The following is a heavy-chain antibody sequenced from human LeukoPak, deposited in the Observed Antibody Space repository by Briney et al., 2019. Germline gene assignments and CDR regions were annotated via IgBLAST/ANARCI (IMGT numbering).Heavy chain of an antibody. CDR1: GFSMGSES. CDR2: ITTDGGST. Sequence: RASLRLARAASGFSMGSESMYWVRQAPGMGLEFVSAITTDGGSTYYSGSVKGRFTISRDNSKNTVFLQMGNLRHEDMAVYFCARSSGGWLDSWGQGTLVTVSS. CDR3: ARSSGGWLDS. J-gene: IGHJ4*02. D-gene: IGHD6-19*01. V-gene: IGHV3-64*02.